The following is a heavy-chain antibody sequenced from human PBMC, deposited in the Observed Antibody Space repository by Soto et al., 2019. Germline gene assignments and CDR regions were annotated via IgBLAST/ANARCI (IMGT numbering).Heavy chain of an antibody. Sequence: QVQLVESGGGVVQPGRSLRLSCAASGFTFSSYAMHWVRQAPGKGLEWVAVISYDGSNKYYADSVKGRFTISRDNVKNTLYLQMNSLRAEDTAVYYCARGKRWTVTTVYYFDYWGQGTLVTVTS. D-gene: IGHD4-17*01. CDR1: GFTFSSYA. CDR2: ISYDGSNK. J-gene: IGHJ4*02. CDR3: ARGKRWTVTTVYYFDY. V-gene: IGHV3-30-3*01.